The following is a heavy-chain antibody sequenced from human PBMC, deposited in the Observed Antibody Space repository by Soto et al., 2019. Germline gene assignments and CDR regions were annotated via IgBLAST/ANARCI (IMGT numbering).Heavy chain of an antibody. D-gene: IGHD2-8*01. CDR2: INWKSGSI. CDR1: GFTFEDYA. Sequence: EVQLVESGGGFIQPGRSLRLSCAARGFTFEDYAMHWVRQAPGKGLEWVSGINWKSGSIGYADSVKGRFTISRDNAKKSLYLQMNSLRAEDTALYYCAKDKGRRRVMYFFDYWGQGSLVTVSS. CDR3: AKDKGRRRVMYFFDY. J-gene: IGHJ4*02. V-gene: IGHV3-9*01.